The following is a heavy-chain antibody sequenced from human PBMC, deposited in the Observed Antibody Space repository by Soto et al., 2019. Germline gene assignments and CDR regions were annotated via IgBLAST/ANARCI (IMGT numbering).Heavy chain of an antibody. CDR3: ARGGYCSGGSCYYDY. V-gene: IGHV1-69*06. Sequence: QVQLVQSGAEVKKPGSSVKVSCKASGGTFSSYAISWVRQAPGQGLEWMGGIIPIFGTANYAQKFQGRVTITADKSTSSAYMELSSLRSEDTAVYYCARGGYCSGGSCYYDYWVQGTLVTVSS. CDR1: GGTFSSYA. D-gene: IGHD2-15*01. J-gene: IGHJ4*02. CDR2: IIPIFGTA.